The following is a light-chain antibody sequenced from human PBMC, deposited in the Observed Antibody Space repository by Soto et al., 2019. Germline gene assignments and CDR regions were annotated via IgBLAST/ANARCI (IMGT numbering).Light chain of an antibody. J-gene: IGKJ1*01. CDR1: RSVSSDY. CDR3: QQYGSSPPWM. V-gene: IGKV3-20*01. Sequence: EIVLTQSPGTLSLSPGERATLSCRASRSVSSDYLAWYQQKPGQSPRLLIYGASSRATGIPDRFSGSGSGTDFTLTISRLEPEDFAVYYCQQYGSSPPWMFGQGTKVEIK. CDR2: GAS.